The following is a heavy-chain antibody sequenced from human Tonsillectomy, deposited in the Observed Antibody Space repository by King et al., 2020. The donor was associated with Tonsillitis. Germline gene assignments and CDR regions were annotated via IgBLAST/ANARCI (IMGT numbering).Heavy chain of an antibody. V-gene: IGHV4-59*08. J-gene: IGHJ2*01. CDR3: ARLTMEYFDL. D-gene: IGHD3-10*01. Sequence: QLQESGPGLVKPSETLSLTCTVSGGSISSYYWSWIRQPPGKGLEWIGYIYYSGSTNYNPSLKSRVTISIDTSKNQFSLKLSSVTAADTAVYYCARLTMEYFDLWGRGTLVPVSS. CDR2: IYYSGST. CDR1: GGSISSYY.